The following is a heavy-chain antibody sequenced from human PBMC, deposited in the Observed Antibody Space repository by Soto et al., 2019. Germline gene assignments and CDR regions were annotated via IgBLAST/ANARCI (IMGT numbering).Heavy chain of an antibody. CDR2: LSFDGTAE. CDR1: GFIFRDYL. Sequence: QVQLVESGGGVVQPGTSIRLSCKASGFIFRDYLIHWVRQAPGKGLEWLAVLSFDGTAEYYADSTRGRFTISRDIPKSTTYLVINNVRREDTAMYYCARVATRLQSMEVLAYWGQGTLVTVPS. D-gene: IGHD2-21*02. CDR3: ARVATRLQSMEVLAY. V-gene: IGHV3-30*03. J-gene: IGHJ4*02.